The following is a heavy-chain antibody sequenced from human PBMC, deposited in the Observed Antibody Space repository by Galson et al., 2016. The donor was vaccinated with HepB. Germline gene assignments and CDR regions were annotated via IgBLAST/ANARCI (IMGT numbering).Heavy chain of an antibody. Sequence: LRLSCAATGFTFSTYDMHWVRQTTERGLEWVSGIGIGGDTYYPGSMKGRFSVSRENGKNSLYLHMNSLRAGDTAVYYCARAGSNFGDPIDYWGQGTLVTVSS. D-gene: IGHD4-17*01. J-gene: IGHJ4*02. CDR1: GFTFSTYD. CDR3: ARAGSNFGDPIDY. V-gene: IGHV3-13*04. CDR2: IGIGGDT.